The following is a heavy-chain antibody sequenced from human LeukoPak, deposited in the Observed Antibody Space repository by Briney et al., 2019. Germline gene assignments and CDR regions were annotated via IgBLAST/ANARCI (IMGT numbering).Heavy chain of an antibody. CDR2: ISGSGGST. Sequence: GGSLRLSCAASGFTFSSYAMSWVRQAQGKGLEWVSAISGSGGSTYYADSVKGRFTISRDNSKNTLYLQMNSLRAEDTAVYYCARDRIVASGLDYWGQGTLVTVSS. CDR3: ARDRIVASGLDY. CDR1: GFTFSSYA. J-gene: IGHJ4*02. D-gene: IGHD6-13*01. V-gene: IGHV3-23*01.